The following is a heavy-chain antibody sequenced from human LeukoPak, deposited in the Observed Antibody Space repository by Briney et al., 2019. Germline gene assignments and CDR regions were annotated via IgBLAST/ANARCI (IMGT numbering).Heavy chain of an antibody. J-gene: IGHJ4*02. CDR3: ARVGNMITFGGVTLDY. CDR1: GGSISSYY. D-gene: IGHD3-16*01. CDR2: LLQWEH. V-gene: IGHV4-59*08. Sequence: PSETLSLTCTVSGGSISSYYWSWIRQPPGEGPGVDWVHLLQWEHQLQPVPQESSCHINRHVQEPVPLKLSSVTAADTAVYYCARVGNMITFGGVTLDYWGQGTLVTVSS.